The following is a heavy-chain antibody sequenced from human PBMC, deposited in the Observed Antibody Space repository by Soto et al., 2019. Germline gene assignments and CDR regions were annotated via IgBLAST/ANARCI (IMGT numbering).Heavy chain of an antibody. CDR2: IIPIFGTA. D-gene: IGHD3-22*01. CDR3: ARDPAWTHAPDSSGYHHSNWYFDL. CDR1: GGTFSIYA. V-gene: IGHV1-69*01. Sequence: QVQLVQSGAEVKKPGSSVKLSCKASGGTFSIYAISWVRQAPGQGLEWMGGIIPIFGTANYAQKFQGRVTITADESTSTAYMELSSLRSEDTAVSYCARDPAWTHAPDSSGYHHSNWYFDLWGRGTLVTVAS. J-gene: IGHJ2*01.